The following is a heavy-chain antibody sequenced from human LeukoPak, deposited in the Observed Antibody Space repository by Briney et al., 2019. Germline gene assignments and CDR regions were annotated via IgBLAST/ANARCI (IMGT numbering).Heavy chain of an antibody. CDR2: IYYSGST. Sequence: SETLSLTCTVSGGSISSYYWGWIRQPPGKGLEWIGSIYYSGSTCYNPSLKSRVTISVDTSKNQFSLKLSSVTAADTAVYCCARQPRDCSSTSCYGDWFDPWGQGTLVTVSS. V-gene: IGHV4-39*01. CDR1: GGSISSYY. CDR3: ARQPRDCSSTSCYGDWFDP. J-gene: IGHJ5*02. D-gene: IGHD2-2*01.